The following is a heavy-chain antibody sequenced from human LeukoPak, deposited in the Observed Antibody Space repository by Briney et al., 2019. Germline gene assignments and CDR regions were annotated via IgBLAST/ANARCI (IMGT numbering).Heavy chain of an antibody. Sequence: GGSLRLSCAASGFTFSSYAMSWVRQAPGKGLEWVSAISGSGGSTYYADSVKGRFTISRDNSKNTLYLQMNSLRAEDTAVYYCAKDLFGNYDYVWGTPEYWGQGTLVTVSS. J-gene: IGHJ4*02. V-gene: IGHV3-23*01. CDR3: AKDLFGNYDYVWGTPEY. CDR2: ISGSGGST. CDR1: GFTFSSYA. D-gene: IGHD3-16*01.